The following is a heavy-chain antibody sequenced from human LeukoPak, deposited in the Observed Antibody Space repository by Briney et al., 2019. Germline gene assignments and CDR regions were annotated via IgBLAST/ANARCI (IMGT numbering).Heavy chain of an antibody. J-gene: IGHJ4*02. V-gene: IGHV4-34*01. CDR3: ARAITYYYGSGSYRFDY. D-gene: IGHD3-10*01. Sequence: PSETLSLTCAVYGGSFSGYYWCWIRQPPGKGLEWIGEINHSGSTNYNPSLKSRVTISVDTSKNQFSLKLSSVTAANTAVYYCARAITYYYGSGSYRFDYWGQGTLVTVSS. CDR2: INHSGST. CDR1: GGSFSGYY.